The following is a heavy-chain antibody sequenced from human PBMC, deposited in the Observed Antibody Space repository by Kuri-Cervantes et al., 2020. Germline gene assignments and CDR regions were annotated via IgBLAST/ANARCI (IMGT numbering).Heavy chain of an antibody. CDR3: ARGGAKGFKGLDY. CDR2: IYTGGTI. V-gene: IGHV3-66*01. D-gene: IGHD3-10*01. CDR1: GFTVSSNY. Sequence: GGSLRLSCAASGFTVSSNYMSWVRQAPGKGLEWVSVIYTGGTIYYVDSVKGRFTISRDNSKNTLYLQMNSLRAGDTAVYYCARGGAKGFKGLDYWGQGTLVTVSS. J-gene: IGHJ4*02.